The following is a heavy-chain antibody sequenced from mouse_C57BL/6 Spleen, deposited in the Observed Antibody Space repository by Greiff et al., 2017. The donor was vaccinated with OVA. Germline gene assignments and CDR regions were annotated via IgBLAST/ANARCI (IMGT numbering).Heavy chain of an antibody. J-gene: IGHJ4*01. D-gene: IGHD2-4*01. V-gene: IGHV2-2*01. CDR1: GFSLTSYG. Sequence: VKLVESGPGLVQPSQSLSITCTVSGFSLTSYGVHWVRQSQGKGLEWLGVIWSGGSTDYNAAFISRLSISKDNSKSQVFFKMNSLQADDTAIYYCARKEAYYDYDGDYWGQGTSVTVSS. CDR3: ARKEAYYDYDGDY. CDR2: IWSGGST.